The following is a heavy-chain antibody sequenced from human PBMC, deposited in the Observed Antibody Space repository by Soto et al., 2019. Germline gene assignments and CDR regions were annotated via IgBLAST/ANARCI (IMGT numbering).Heavy chain of an antibody. Sequence: SETLSLTCTVSGGSISSSSYYWGWIRQPPGKGLEWIGSIYYGGSTYYNPSLKSRVTISVDTSKNQFSLKLSSVTAADTAVYYCASQAGFYYYYGMDVWGQGTTVTVSS. CDR2: IYYGGST. D-gene: IGHD6-19*01. CDR1: GGSISSSSYY. V-gene: IGHV4-39*01. CDR3: ASQAGFYYYYGMDV. J-gene: IGHJ6*02.